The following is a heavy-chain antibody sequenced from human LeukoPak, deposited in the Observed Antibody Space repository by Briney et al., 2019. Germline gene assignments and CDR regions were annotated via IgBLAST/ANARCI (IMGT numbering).Heavy chain of an antibody. J-gene: IGHJ3*02. CDR2: ISSSSSYI. CDR3: ARVRGGAAGYDAFDI. CDR1: VFTFSRYS. D-gene: IGHD6-13*01. Sequence: PGWSLSLSRAASVFTFSRYSMNWVRQAPGKGLEWVSSISSSSSYIYYADSVKGRFTISRDNAKNSLYLQLNSLRDEDTAVYYCARVRGGAAGYDAFDIWGQGTMVTVSS. V-gene: IGHV3-21*01.